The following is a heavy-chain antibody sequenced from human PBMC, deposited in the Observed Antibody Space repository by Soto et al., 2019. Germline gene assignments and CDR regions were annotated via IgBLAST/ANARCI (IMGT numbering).Heavy chain of an antibody. CDR2: IIPIFGTA. V-gene: IGHV1-69*01. CDR1: GGTFSSYA. J-gene: IGHJ5*02. CDR3: AGEGGGSSWYGYNWFDP. D-gene: IGHD6-13*01. Sequence: QVQLVQSGAEVKKPGSSVKVSCKASGGTFSSYAISWVRQAPGQGLEWMGGIIPIFGTANYAQQFQGRVTITADESTSTAYMELSSLRSEDTAVYYCAGEGGGSSWYGYNWFDPWGQGTLVTVSS.